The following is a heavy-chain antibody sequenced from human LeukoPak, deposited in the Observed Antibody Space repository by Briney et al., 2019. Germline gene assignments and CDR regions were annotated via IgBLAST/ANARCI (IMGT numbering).Heavy chain of an antibody. J-gene: IGHJ4*02. CDR2: IIPIFGTA. D-gene: IGHD1-26*01. Sequence: SVKVSCKASGGTFSSYAISWVRQAPGQGLEWMGGIIPIFGTANYAQKLQGRVTMTTDTSTSTAYMELRSLGSDDTAVYYCARDGVGATSGYWGQGTLVTVSS. CDR3: ARDGVGATSGY. V-gene: IGHV1-69*05. CDR1: GGTFSSYA.